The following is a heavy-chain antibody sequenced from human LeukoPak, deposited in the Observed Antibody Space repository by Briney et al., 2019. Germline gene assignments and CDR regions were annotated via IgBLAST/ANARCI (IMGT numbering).Heavy chain of an antibody. V-gene: IGHV4-59*01. CDR3: ARGPSRITMIVVVNQDWYFDL. CDR2: IYYSGST. D-gene: IGHD3-22*01. CDR1: SGSINSNY. J-gene: IGHJ2*01. Sequence: SETLSLTCTVSSGSINSNYWSWIRQPPGKGLEWIGYIYYSGSTNYNPSLKSRVTISVDTSKNQFSLKLSSVTAADTAVYYCARGPSRITMIVVVNQDWYFDLWGRGTLVTVSS.